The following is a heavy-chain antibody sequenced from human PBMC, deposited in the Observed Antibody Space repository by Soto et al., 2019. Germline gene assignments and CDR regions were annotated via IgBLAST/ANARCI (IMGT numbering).Heavy chain of an antibody. CDR2: ISGSGGST. D-gene: IGHD2-21*02. CDR1: GFTFSSYA. J-gene: IGHJ4*02. V-gene: IGHV3-23*01. Sequence: PGGSLRLSCAASGFTFSSYAMSWVRQAPGKGLEWVSAISGSGGSTYYADSVKGRFTISRDNSKNTLYLQMNSLRAEDTAVYYCAKDLRRWDWWVVTAIPADQKGFDYWGQGTLVTVSS. CDR3: AKDLRRWDWWVVTAIPADQKGFDY.